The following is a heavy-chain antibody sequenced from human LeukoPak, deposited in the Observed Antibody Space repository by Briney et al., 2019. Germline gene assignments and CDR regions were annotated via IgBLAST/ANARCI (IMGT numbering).Heavy chain of an antibody. J-gene: IGHJ4*01. CDR3: ASVYSTGRYFDY. D-gene: IGHD2-8*02. Sequence: ASVKVSCKASGYTFTGYYMHWVRQAPGQGLEWMGWINPNTGGTLYAQNFQARVTVTRDTSINTVYMELSSLRSGDTAVYYCASVYSTGRYFDYWGQGTLVTVSS. CDR2: INPNTGGT. V-gene: IGHV1-2*02. CDR1: GYTFTGYY.